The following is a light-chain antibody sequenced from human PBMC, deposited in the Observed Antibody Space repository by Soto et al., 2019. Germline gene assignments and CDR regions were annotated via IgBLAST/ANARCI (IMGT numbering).Light chain of an antibody. CDR2: EVS. V-gene: IGLV2-14*01. Sequence: QSALTQPASMSGSRGQSITISCTGSSSDVGRYNYVSWYQQHPGKAPKLVISEVSNRPSGVSDRFSGSKSGNTASLTISGLQSEDEADYYCSSYTGTSSTLYVFGTGTNLTVL. CDR3: SSYTGTSSTLYV. J-gene: IGLJ1*01. CDR1: SSDVGRYNY.